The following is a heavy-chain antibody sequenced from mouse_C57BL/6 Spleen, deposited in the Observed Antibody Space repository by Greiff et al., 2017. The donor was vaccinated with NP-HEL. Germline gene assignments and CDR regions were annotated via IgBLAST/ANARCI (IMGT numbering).Heavy chain of an antibody. CDR2: ISYDGSN. Sequence: ESGPGLVKPSQSLSLTCSVTGYSITSGYYWNWIRQFPGNKLEWMGYISYDGSNNYNPSLKNRISITRDTSKNQFFLKLNSVTTEDTATYYCARESGLYYGNSYAMDYWGQGTSVTVSS. J-gene: IGHJ4*01. V-gene: IGHV3-6*01. D-gene: IGHD2-1*01. CDR1: GYSITSGYY. CDR3: ARESGLYYGNSYAMDY.